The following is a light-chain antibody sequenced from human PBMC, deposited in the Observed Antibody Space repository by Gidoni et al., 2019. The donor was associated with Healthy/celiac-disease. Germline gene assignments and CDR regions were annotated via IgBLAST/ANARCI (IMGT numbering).Light chain of an antibody. J-gene: IGKJ1*01. CDR1: QSISSW. CDR3: QQYSTYSTT. V-gene: IGKV1-5*03. Sequence: DIQMTQSPSTLSASVGDRVSITCRAGQSISSWLAWYQYKPGKAPKLLIYKASFLESGVPSRFSGSGSGTEFTVTISSLQPDDFATYYCQQYSTYSTTFGQGTKVEIK. CDR2: KAS.